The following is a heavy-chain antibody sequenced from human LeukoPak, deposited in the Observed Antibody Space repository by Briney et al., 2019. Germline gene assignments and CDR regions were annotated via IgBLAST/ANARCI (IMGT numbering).Heavy chain of an antibody. CDR1: GYTFPHYY. Sequence: GASVRVSCKASGYTFPHYYMHWVRQAPGQGVEWMGVINPCRLGTNYAQRFQGRVTMTTDTSTSAVYMELTSLRSEYTAVYYCARTLRRETFGVRRYYYYAMNVWGQGTTVTVSS. CDR2: INPCRLGT. CDR3: ARTLRRETFGVRRYYYYAMNV. D-gene: IGHD3-3*01. J-gene: IGHJ6*02. V-gene: IGHV1-46*01.